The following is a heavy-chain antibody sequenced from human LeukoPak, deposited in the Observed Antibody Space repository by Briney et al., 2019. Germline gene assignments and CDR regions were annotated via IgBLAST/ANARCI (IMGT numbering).Heavy chain of an antibody. CDR3: ARPVQGDGSNYYFDY. V-gene: IGHV4-39*07. J-gene: IGHJ4*02. CDR2: IYYSGST. Sequence: SETLSLTCTVSGGSLSSSSYYWGWIRQPPGKGLEWIGSIYYSGSTYYNPPLKSRVTISVDTSKNQFSLKLSSVTAADTAVYYCARPVQGDGSNYYFDYWGQGTLVTVSS. CDR1: GGSLSSSSYY. D-gene: IGHD5-24*01.